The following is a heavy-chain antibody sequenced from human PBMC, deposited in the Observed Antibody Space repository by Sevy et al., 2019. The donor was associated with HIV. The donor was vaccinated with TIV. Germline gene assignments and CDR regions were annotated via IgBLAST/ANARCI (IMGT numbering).Heavy chain of an antibody. CDR1: GGSIRSTSYY. V-gene: IGHV4-39*01. D-gene: IGHD4-17*01. CDR2: FDYAGTT. J-gene: IGHJ5*02. CDR3: ARYVRGDYAGGFDA. Sequence: SETLSLTCSVSGGSIRSTSYYWGWIRQPPGKGLEWIASFDYAGTTYYTPALKSRVTISGDMSKHQFSLKLKSVTVAYTAFYYCARYVRGDYAGGFDAWGQGTLVTVSS.